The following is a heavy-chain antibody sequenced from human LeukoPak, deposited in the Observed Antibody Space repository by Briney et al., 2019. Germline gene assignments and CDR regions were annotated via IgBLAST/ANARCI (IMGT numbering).Heavy chain of an antibody. CDR3: ARDGGYFDWLGWFDP. Sequence: ASVKVSCKASGYTFTSYYMHWVRQAPGQGLEWMGIINPSGGSTSYAQKFQGRVTMTRDTSTSTVYMELSSLRSEDTAVYYCARDGGYFDWLGWFDPWGQGTLVTVSS. D-gene: IGHD3-9*01. CDR1: GYTFTSYY. V-gene: IGHV1-46*01. J-gene: IGHJ5*02. CDR2: INPSGGST.